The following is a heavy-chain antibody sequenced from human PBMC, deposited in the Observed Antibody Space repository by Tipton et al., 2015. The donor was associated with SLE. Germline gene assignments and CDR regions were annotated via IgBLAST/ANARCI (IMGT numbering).Heavy chain of an antibody. J-gene: IGHJ4*02. Sequence: SLRLSCAASGFTFSSYSMSWVRQAPGKGLEWVSAISYNGSRTYYAYSVEGRFTISRDTSKNTLYLQMNSLRAEDTAVYYCAKRDDSGRFDYWGQGTQVTVSS. CDR1: GFTFSSYS. CDR2: ISYNGSRT. D-gene: IGHD3-22*01. CDR3: AKRDDSGRFDY. V-gene: IGHV3-23*01.